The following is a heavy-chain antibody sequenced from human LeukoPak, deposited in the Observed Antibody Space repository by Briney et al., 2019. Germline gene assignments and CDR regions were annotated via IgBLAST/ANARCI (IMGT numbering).Heavy chain of an antibody. CDR1: GFTFSNYA. CDR2: ISYDGSNK. V-gene: IGHV3-30-3*01. D-gene: IGHD3-22*01. Sequence: GGSLRLSCAASGFTFSNYAMHWVRQAPGKGLEWVALISYDGSNKYYADSVKGRFTISRDNSKNTLFPQMNSLRTEDTAVYSCARGSFYYDSSGPAGAFDIWGQGTMVTVSS. J-gene: IGHJ3*02. CDR3: ARGSFYYDSSGPAGAFDI.